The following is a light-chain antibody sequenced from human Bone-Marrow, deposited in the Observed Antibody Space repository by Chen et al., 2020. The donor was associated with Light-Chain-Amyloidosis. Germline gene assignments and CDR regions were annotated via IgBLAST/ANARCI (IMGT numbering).Light chain of an antibody. CDR3: QVWDRSSDRPV. CDR2: DDS. J-gene: IGLJ3*02. V-gene: IGLV3-21*02. CDR1: NIGSTS. Sequence: SYVLTQPSSVSVAPGQTATIACGGNNIGSTSVHWYQQTPGQAHLLVVYDDSDRPSGIPERWSGSNSGNTATLTISRVEAGDEADYYCQVWDRSSDRPVFGGGTKLTVL.